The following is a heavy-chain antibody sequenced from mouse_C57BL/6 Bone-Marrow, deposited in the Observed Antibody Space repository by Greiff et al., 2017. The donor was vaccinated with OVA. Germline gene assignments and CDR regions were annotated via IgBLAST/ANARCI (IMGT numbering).Heavy chain of an antibody. CDR2: IDPSDSYT. CDR1: GYTFTSYW. CDR3: ARDYYGSSLDYFDY. D-gene: IGHD1-1*01. J-gene: IGHJ2*01. Sequence: VKLQESGAELVKPGASVKLSCKASGYTFTSYWMQWVKQRPGQGLEWIGEIDPSDSYTNYNQKFKGKATLTVDTSSSTAYMQLSSLTSEDSAVYYCARDYYGSSLDYFDYWGQGTTLTVSS. V-gene: IGHV1-50*01.